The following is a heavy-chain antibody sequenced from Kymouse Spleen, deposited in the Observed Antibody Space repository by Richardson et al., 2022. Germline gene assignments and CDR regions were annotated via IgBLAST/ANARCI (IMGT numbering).Heavy chain of an antibody. CDR1: GFTFSNAW. CDR3: TTDAMVRGYYYYYGMDV. J-gene: IGHJ6*02. V-gene: IGHV3-15*01. CDR2: IKSKTDGGTT. Sequence: EVQLVESGGGLVKPGGSLRLSCAASGFTFSNAWMSWVRQAPGKGLEWVGRIKSKTDGGTTDYAAPVKGRFTISRDDSKNTLYLQMNSLKTEDTAVYYCTTDAMVRGYYYYYGMDVWGQGTTVTVSS. D-gene: IGHD3-10*01.